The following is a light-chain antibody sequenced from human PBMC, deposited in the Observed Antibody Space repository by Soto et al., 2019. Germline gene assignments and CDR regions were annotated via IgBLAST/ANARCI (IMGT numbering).Light chain of an antibody. J-gene: IGKJ1*01. Sequence: IVLTQSPGTLSSSPGERATLSCRASQSVPTNNLAWYQQRPGQAPRLLIHGASLRATGIPDRFSGSGSGTDFTLTISRLEPEDLAVYYCQQYDGSVWTFGQGTKVDSK. CDR2: GAS. V-gene: IGKV3-20*01. CDR1: QSVPTNN. CDR3: QQYDGSVWT.